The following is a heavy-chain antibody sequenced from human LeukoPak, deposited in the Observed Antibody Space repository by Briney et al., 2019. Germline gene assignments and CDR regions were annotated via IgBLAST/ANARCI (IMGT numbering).Heavy chain of an antibody. CDR3: TKGFGELSI. D-gene: IGHD3-10*01. CDR2: IRSKANSYAT. J-gene: IGHJ3*02. Sequence: GGSLRLSCAASGFTLSGSAMHWVRQASGKGLEWVGRIRSKANSYATAYAASVRGRFTISRDDSKNTAYLQMNSLKTEDTAVYYCTKGFGELSIWGQGTMVTVSS. V-gene: IGHV3-73*01. CDR1: GFTLSGSA.